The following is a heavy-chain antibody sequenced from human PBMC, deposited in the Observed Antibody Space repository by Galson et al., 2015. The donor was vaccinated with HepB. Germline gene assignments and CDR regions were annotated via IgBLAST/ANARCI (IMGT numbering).Heavy chain of an antibody. J-gene: IGHJ4*02. Sequence: LRLSCAASGFTFSSFWMSWVRQAPGKGLEWVANIKQDGSEKYYVDSVEGRFTISRDNAKNSLYLQMNSLRAEDTAVYYCARRRGSNSSDYWGQGTLVTVSS. V-gene: IGHV3-7*03. CDR1: GFTFSSFW. CDR3: ARRRGSNSSDY. D-gene: IGHD1-26*01. CDR2: IKQDGSEK.